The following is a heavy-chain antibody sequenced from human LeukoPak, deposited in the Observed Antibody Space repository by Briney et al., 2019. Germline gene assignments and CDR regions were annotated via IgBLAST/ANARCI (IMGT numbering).Heavy chain of an antibody. CDR2: ISSSGSTI. V-gene: IGHV3-11*01. CDR1: GFTFSDYY. Sequence: MPGGSLRLSCAASGFTFSDYYMSWIRQAPGKGLEWVSYISSSGSTIYYADSVKGRFTISRDNAKNSLYLQMNSLRAEDTAVYYCARPKYSSSWQIFDYWGQGTLVTASS. D-gene: IGHD6-13*01. J-gene: IGHJ4*02. CDR3: ARPKYSSSWQIFDY.